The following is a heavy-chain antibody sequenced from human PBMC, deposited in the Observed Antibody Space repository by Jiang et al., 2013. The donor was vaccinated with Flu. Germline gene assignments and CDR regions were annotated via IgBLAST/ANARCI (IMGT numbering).Heavy chain of an antibody. CDR2: ISAYNGNT. CDR3: ARDTKDSLDYDSSGFNYDAFDI. D-gene: IGHD3-22*01. CDR1: GYTFTSYG. Sequence: GAEVKKPGASVKVSCKASGYTFTSYGISWVRQAPGQGLEWMGWISAYNGNTNYAQKLQGRVTMTTDTSTSTAYMELRSLRSDDTAVYYCARDTKDSLDYDSSGFNYDAFDIWGQGTMVTVSS. V-gene: IGHV1-18*01. J-gene: IGHJ3*02.